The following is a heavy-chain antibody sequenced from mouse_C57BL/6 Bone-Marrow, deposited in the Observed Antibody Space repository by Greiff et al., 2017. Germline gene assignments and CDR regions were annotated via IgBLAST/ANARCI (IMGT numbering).Heavy chain of an antibody. CDR2: ISSGSSTI. D-gene: IGHD1-1*01. CDR1: GFTFSSFG. V-gene: IGHV5-17*02. J-gene: IGHJ4*01. Sequence: EVQGVESGGGLVQPGGSRKLSCAASGFTFSSFGMHWVRQAPEKGLEWVAYISSGSSTIYYADTVKGRFTISRDNPKNTLFLQMTSLRSEDTAMYYCASSYYRSNAMDYWGQGTSVTVSS. CDR3: ASSYYRSNAMDY.